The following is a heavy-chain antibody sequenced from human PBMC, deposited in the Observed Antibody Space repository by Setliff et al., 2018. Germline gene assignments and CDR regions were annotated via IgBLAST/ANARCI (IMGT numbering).Heavy chain of an antibody. J-gene: IGHJ4*02. CDR3: ARVAPYCGRDCFSGFLDY. D-gene: IGHD2-21*02. V-gene: IGHV3-72*01. Sequence: GGSLRLSCSASGFTFNDHYMDWVRQAPGKGLEWVARIKKKDERYGTEYAASVTGRFTISRDDSKNSLYLQMNSLKTDDTAVYYCARVAPYCGRDCFSGFLDYWGQGALVTVSS. CDR1: GFTFNDHY. CDR2: IKKKDERYGT.